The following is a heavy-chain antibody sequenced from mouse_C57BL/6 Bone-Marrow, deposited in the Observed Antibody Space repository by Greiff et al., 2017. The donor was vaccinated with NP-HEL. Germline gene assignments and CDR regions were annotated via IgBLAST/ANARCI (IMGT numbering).Heavy chain of an antibody. J-gene: IGHJ3*01. CDR1: GFNIKDDY. CDR2: IDPENGDT. V-gene: IGHV14-4*01. CDR3: TRTTVVRTY. Sequence: EVKLMESGAELVRPGASVKLSCTASGFNIKDDYMHWVKQRPEQGLEWIGWIDPENGDTEYASKFQGKATITADTSSNTAYLQLSSLTSEDTAVYYCTRTTVVRTYWGQGTLVTVSA. D-gene: IGHD1-1*01.